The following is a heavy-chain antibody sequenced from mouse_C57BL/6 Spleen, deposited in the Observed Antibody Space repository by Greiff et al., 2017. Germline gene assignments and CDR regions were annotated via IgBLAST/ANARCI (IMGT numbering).Heavy chain of an antibody. CDR1: GFTFSDYG. Sequence: DVKLVESGGGLVKPGGSLKLSCAASGFTFSDYGMHWVRQAPEKGLEWVAYISSGSSTIYYADTVKGRFTISRDNAKNTLFLQMTSLRSEDTAMYYCARPDYYGSSYNYWGQGTSVTVSS. CDR3: ARPDYYGSSYNY. V-gene: IGHV5-17*01. D-gene: IGHD1-1*01. J-gene: IGHJ4*01. CDR2: ISSGSSTI.